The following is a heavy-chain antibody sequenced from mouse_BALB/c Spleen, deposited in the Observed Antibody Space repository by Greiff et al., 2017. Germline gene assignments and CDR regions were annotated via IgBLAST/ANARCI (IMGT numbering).Heavy chain of an antibody. Sequence: EVQLQQSGPELVKPGASVKMSCKASGYTFTSYVMHWVKQKPGQGLEWIGYINPYNDGTKYNEKFKGKATLTSDKSSSTAYMELSSLTSEDSAVYYCARRANWDDWYFDVWGAGTTVTVSS. CDR2: INPYNDGT. CDR1: GYTFTSYV. CDR3: ARRANWDDWYFDV. D-gene: IGHD4-1*01. J-gene: IGHJ1*01. V-gene: IGHV1-14*01.